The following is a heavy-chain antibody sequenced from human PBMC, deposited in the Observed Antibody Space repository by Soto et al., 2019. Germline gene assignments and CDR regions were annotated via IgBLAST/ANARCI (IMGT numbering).Heavy chain of an antibody. V-gene: IGHV3-23*01. CDR3: AKDVRDSGTQSWDF. J-gene: IGHJ4*02. CDR1: GFTFSNCA. D-gene: IGHD1-1*01. CDR2: ISGSGGST. Sequence: GGSLRLSCAASGFTFSNCAMAWVLQAPGKGLEWVSTISGSGGSTYYADSVKGRFTMSRDNSKNTLSLQMNSLRAEDTAVYHCAKDVRDSGTQSWDFWGQGTLVTVSS.